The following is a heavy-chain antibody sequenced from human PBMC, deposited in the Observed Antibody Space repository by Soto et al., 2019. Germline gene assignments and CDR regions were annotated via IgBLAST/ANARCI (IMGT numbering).Heavy chain of an antibody. D-gene: IGHD6-13*01. CDR2: IFPGDSDT. J-gene: IGHJ3*02. CDR3: AAGYTTGPDAFDI. CDR1: GYNFANYW. V-gene: IGHV5-51*01. Sequence: PGESMKISWKGSGYNFANYWIGWVRKMPGKGLEWMGMIFPGDSDTKNSPSLQGQITMSVDKSDSSAYLQWRSLKASDTAMYYCAAGYTTGPDAFDIWGQGTMVTVSS.